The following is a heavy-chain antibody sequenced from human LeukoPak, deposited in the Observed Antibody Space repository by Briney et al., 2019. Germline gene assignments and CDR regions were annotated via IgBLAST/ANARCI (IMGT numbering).Heavy chain of an antibody. V-gene: IGHV3-48*01. CDR1: GFTFSSYS. CDR3: ARDAGFGGNSDYYYMDV. Sequence: GGSLRLSCAASGFTFSSYSMNWVRQAPGKGLEWVSYISSSSSTVYYADSVKGRFSISKDYAKNSLYLQMNSLRAEDTAVYFCARDAGFGGNSDYYYMDVWGKGTMVTVSS. CDR2: ISSSSSTV. J-gene: IGHJ6*03. D-gene: IGHD4-23*01.